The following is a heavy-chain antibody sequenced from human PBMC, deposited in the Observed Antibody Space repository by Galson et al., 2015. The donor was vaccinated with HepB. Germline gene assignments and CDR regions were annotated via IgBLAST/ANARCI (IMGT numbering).Heavy chain of an antibody. V-gene: IGHV3-72*01. D-gene: IGHD3-22*01. J-gene: IGHJ4*02. CDR1: GFTFSDHY. Sequence: SLRLSCAASGFTFSDHYMDWVRQAPGKGLEWVGRTRNKANSYTTEYAASAKGRFTISRDDSKNTLYLQMNSLKTEDTAVYYCTTPQPHYYDSSGYYPYYFDYWGQGTLVTVSS. CDR2: TRNKANSYTT. CDR3: TTPQPHYYDSSGYYPYYFDY.